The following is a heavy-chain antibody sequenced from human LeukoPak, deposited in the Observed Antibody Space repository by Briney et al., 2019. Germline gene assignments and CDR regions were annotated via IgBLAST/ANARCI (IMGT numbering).Heavy chain of an antibody. CDR2: IYYSGST. Sequence: SETLSLTCTVSGGSISSSSYYWGWIRQPPGKGLEWIGSIYYSGSTYYNPSLKSRVTISVDTSKNQFSLKLSSVTAADTAVYYCARGKVFGVLGYYYYYYMDVWGKGTTVTVSS. CDR1: GGSISSSSYY. J-gene: IGHJ6*03. CDR3: ARGKVFGVLGYYYYYYMDV. V-gene: IGHV4-39*07. D-gene: IGHD3-3*01.